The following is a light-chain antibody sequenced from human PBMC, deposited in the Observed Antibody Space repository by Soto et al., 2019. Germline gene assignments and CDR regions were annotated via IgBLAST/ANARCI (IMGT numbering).Light chain of an antibody. V-gene: IGKV1-27*01. CDR2: GAS. CDR3: QKYNGAPPFT. J-gene: IGKJ3*01. Sequence: DIQMTQSPSSLSASVGDRVTITCRASQGISKYLAWYQQKAGKVPKLLIDGASTLHSGVPSRFGGTGSGTNFTLTINSLQPEDVSTDYCQKYNGAPPFTFGPGTKVEIK. CDR1: QGISKY.